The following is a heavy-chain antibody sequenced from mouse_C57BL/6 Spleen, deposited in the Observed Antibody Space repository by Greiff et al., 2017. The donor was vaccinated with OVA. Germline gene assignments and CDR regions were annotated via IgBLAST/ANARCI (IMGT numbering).Heavy chain of an antibody. V-gene: IGHV1-82*01. CDR1: GYAFSSSW. Sequence: QVQLKESGPELVKPGASVKISCKASGYAFSSSWMNWVKQRPGKGLEWIGRIYPGDGDTNYNGKFKGKATLTADKSSSTAYMQLSSLTSEDSAVYFCATDDYDGGDYWGQGTTLTVSS. D-gene: IGHD2-4*01. J-gene: IGHJ2*01. CDR2: IYPGDGDT. CDR3: ATDDYDGGDY.